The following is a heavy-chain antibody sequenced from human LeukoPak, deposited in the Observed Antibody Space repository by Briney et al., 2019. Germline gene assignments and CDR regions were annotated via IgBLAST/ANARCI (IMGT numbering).Heavy chain of an antibody. CDR1: GFTFSDHW. CDR3: AKRGVVIRVILVGFHKEAYYFES. D-gene: IGHD3/OR15-3a*01. J-gene: IGHJ4*02. CDR2: ISDSGGST. V-gene: IGHV3-23*01. Sequence: GSLRLSCAASGFTFSDHWMAWVRQAPGKGLEWVAGISDSGGSTKYADSVKGRFTISRDNPKNTLFLQMNSLRAEDTAVYFCAKRGVVIRVILVGFHKEAYYFESWGQGALVTVSS.